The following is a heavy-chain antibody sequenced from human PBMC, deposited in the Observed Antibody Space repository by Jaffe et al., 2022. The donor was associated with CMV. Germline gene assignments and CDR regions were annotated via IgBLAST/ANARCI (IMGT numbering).Heavy chain of an antibody. Sequence: EVQLVESGGGLVQPGGSLRLSCSASGFTFSSYAMHWVRQAPGKGLEYVSAISSNGGSTYYADSVKGRFTISRDNSKNTLYLQMSSLRAEDTAVYYCVKLSGVYGDYYYYYMDVWGKGTTVTVSS. CDR1: GFTFSSYA. CDR3: VKLSGVYGDYYYYYMDV. J-gene: IGHJ6*03. D-gene: IGHD4-17*01. V-gene: IGHV3-64D*06. CDR2: ISSNGGST.